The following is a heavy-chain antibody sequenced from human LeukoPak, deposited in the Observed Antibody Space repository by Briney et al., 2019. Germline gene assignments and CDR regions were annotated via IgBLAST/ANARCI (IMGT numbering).Heavy chain of an antibody. CDR1: GGSISSGGYY. J-gene: IGHJ5*02. V-gene: IGHV4-61*08. D-gene: IGHD6-19*01. CDR2: IYYSGST. Sequence: PSETLSLTCTVFGGSISSGGYYWSWIRQHPGKGLEWIGYIYYSGSTNYNPSLKSRVTISVDTSKNQFSLKLSSVTAADTAVYYCARRKQGPIEGFDPWGQGTLVTVSS. CDR3: ARRKQGPIEGFDP.